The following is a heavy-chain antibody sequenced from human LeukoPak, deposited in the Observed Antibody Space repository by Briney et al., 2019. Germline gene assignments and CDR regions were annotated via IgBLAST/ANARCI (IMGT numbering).Heavy chain of an antibody. CDR3: ARGGAAAAGVDY. V-gene: IGHV1-3*01. CDR1: GYTFTSYA. CDR2: INAGNGNT. Sequence: ASVKVSCKASGYTFTSYAMHWVRQAPGQRLEWMGWINAGNGNTKYSQKFQGRVTITRDTSASTAYMELSSLRSEDTAVHYCARGGAAAAGVDYWGQGTLVTVSS. D-gene: IGHD6-13*01. J-gene: IGHJ4*02.